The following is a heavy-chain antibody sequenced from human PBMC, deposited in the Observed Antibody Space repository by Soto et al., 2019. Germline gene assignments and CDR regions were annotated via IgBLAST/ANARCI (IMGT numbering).Heavy chain of an antibody. J-gene: IGHJ6*02. CDR3: ARDETHDFWSGYYVYYYYGMDV. D-gene: IGHD3-3*01. V-gene: IGHV4-34*01. CDR1: GGSFSGYY. Sequence: KTSETLSLTCAVYGGSFSGYYWSWIRQPPGKGLEWIGEINHSGSTNYNPSLKSRVTISVDTSKNQFSLKLSSVTAADTAVYYCARDETHDFWSGYYVYYYYGMDVWGQGTTVTVSS. CDR2: INHSGST.